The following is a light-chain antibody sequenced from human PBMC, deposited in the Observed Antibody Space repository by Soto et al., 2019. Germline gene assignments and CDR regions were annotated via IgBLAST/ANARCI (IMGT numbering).Light chain of an antibody. CDR2: EVS. J-gene: IGLJ3*02. CDR1: SSDVGGYNY. CDR3: SSYTSSSTLWV. V-gene: IGLV2-14*01. Sequence: QSVLTQPASVSGSPGQSITISCTGTSSDVGGYNYVSWYQQHPGKAPKLMIYEVSNRPSGVSNRFSGSKSGNTASLTISELQAEDEADYYCSSYTSSSTLWVFGGGTKLTVL.